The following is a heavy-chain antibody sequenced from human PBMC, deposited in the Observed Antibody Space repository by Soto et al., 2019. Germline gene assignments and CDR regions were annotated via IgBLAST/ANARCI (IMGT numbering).Heavy chain of an antibody. CDR2: IYYRGGT. V-gene: IGHV4-39*01. Sequence: PSETLSLTCTVSGDSVSSSNYYWCWIRQPPGKGLEWIGTIYYRGGTYYNPSLKSRVTISVDTSKNQFPLNLSSVTAADTAVYYCARHASGDYFDYWGQGSLVTVSS. CDR1: GDSVSSSNYY. CDR3: ARHASGDYFDY. D-gene: IGHD4-17*01. J-gene: IGHJ4*02.